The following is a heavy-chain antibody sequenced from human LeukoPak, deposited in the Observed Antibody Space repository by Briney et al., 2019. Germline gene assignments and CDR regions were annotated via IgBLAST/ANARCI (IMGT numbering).Heavy chain of an antibody. CDR3: ARERQLERLAFGKEGSAFDY. CDR1: GITFNSYT. D-gene: IGHD1-1*01. V-gene: IGHV3-21*01. J-gene: IGHJ4*02. CDR2: ISSSSSYI. Sequence: GGSLRLSCAASGITFNSYTMNWVRQAPGKGLEWVSSISSSSSYIYYAASVKGRFTISRDNAKNSLYLQMNRLRAEDTAMYYCARERQLERLAFGKEGSAFDYWGQGTLVTVSS.